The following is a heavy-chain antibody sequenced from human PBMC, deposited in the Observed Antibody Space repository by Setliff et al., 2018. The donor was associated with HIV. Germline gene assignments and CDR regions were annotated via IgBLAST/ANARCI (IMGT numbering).Heavy chain of an antibody. D-gene: IGHD1-26*01. CDR2: INHTGNT. Sequence: LSLTCAVYGGSFSGYHWNWIRQFPGRGLEWIEEINHTGNTQYNPSLKSRVTMSEETSKNQLSLKLKSVTAADTAIYFCARGKGGLVGPAEFDYWGPGTLVTVSS. V-gene: IGHV4-34*01. CDR1: GGSFSGYH. J-gene: IGHJ4*02. CDR3: ARGKGGLVGPAEFDY.